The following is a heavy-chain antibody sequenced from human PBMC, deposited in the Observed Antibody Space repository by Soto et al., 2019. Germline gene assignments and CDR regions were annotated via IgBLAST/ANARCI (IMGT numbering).Heavy chain of an antibody. Sequence: GDLRISCVVSGFSFNSYAVTLGRPAPGEGLEWVSGISGSGDTTYYADSVKGRFTISRDNSKNALFLQMNSLRAEDTAVYYCARSFSTFGVGPVDYWGQGTLVTVSS. CDR1: GFSFNSYA. CDR3: ARSFSTFGVGPVDY. V-gene: IGHV3-23*01. CDR2: ISGSGDTT. J-gene: IGHJ4*02. D-gene: IGHD3-3*01.